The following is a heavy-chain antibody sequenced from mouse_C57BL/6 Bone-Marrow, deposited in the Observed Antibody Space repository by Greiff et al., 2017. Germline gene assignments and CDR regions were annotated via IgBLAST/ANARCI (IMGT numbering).Heavy chain of an antibody. J-gene: IGHJ2*01. V-gene: IGHV3-6*01. CDR3: ARGRGY. CDR1: GYSITSGYY. Sequence: DVKLQESGPGLVKPSQSLSLTCSVTGYSITSGYYWNWIRQFPGNKLEWMGYISYDGSNNYNPSLKNRISITRDTSKNQFFLKLNSVTTEDTATYYCARGRGYWGQGTTLTVSS. CDR2: ISYDGSN.